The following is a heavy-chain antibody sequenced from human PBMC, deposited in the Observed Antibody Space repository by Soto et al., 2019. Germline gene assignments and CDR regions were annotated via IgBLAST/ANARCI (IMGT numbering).Heavy chain of an antibody. V-gene: IGHV3-48*03. J-gene: IGHJ3*02. Sequence: GGSLRLSCGASGFDFRRYEMNWVRQAPGKGLEWVSNIRANDESIYYADSVKGRVSVSRDNAKNSLFLEMNSLRVDDTAVYYCARETLRDAIDIWGQGTMVTVSS. CDR2: IRANDESI. CDR3: ARETLRDAIDI. CDR1: GFDFRRYE.